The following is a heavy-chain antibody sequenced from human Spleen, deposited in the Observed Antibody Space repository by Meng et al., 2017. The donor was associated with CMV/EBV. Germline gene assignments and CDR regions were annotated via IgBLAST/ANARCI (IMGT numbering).Heavy chain of an antibody. CDR1: GGSISSYY. J-gene: IGHJ6*02. V-gene: IGHV4-59*12. CDR2: IYYSGST. Sequence: SETLSLTCTVSGGSISSYYWSWIRQPPGKGLEWIGYIYYSGSTNYNPSLKSRVTISVDTSKNQFSLQLNSVTPEDTAVYYCARLSSSHSTLYYYYYGMDVWGQGTTVTVSS. D-gene: IGHD6-6*01. CDR3: ARLSSSHSTLYYYYYGMDV.